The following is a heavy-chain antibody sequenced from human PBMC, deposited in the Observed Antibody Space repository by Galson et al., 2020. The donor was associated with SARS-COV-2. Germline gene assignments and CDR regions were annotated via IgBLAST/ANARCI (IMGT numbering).Heavy chain of an antibody. D-gene: IGHD3-22*01. Sequence: VKVSCEASGYTFTGYYMHWVRQAPGQGLEWMGWINPNSGGTNYAQKFQGRVTMTRDTSISTAYMELSRLRSDDTAVYYCARSAYYYDSSGYLAAFDIWGQGTMVTVSS. V-gene: IGHV1-2*02. J-gene: IGHJ3*02. CDR2: INPNSGGT. CDR1: GYTFTGYY. CDR3: ARSAYYYDSSGYLAAFDI.